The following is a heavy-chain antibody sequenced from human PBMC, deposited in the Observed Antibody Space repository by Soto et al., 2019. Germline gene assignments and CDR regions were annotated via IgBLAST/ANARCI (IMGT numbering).Heavy chain of an antibody. Sequence: QVQLQESGPGLVKPSQTLSLTCTVSGGSINSGTFYWTWIRQPPGKGLEWIGYIYKTGTTYFHPSLRSRVTMSLVTSKNQFSLNLTSVTAADTAVYYCARDDFTGLHFWGQGSLVTVSS. V-gene: IGHV4-31*03. CDR2: IYKTGTT. CDR3: ARDDFTGLHF. D-gene: IGHD3-9*01. J-gene: IGHJ4*02. CDR1: GGSINSGTFY.